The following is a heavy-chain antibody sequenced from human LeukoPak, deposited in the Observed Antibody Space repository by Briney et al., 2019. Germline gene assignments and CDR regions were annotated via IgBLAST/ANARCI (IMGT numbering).Heavy chain of an antibody. CDR1: GGSFSGYY. D-gene: IGHD6-19*01. Sequence: SETLSLTCAVYGGSFSGYYWSWIRQPPGKGLEWIGEINHSGSTNYNPSLKSRVTISVDTSKNQSSLKLSFVTAADTAVYYCARVAVAGRVYYYYYGMDVWGQGTTVTVSS. CDR2: INHSGST. V-gene: IGHV4-34*01. CDR3: ARVAVAGRVYYYYYGMDV. J-gene: IGHJ6*02.